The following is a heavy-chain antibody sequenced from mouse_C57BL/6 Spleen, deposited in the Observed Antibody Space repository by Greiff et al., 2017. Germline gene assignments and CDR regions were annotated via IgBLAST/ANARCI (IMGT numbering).Heavy chain of an antibody. J-gene: IGHJ1*03. CDR3: AIGYYYGSIIYWYFDV. Sequence: QVQLLQPGAELVMPGASVKLSCKASGYTFTSYWMNWVKQRPGQGLEWIGEIDPSASYTTYNQKFKGNSTLTVDKSASTASLQLSILTSEDSAVYYCAIGYYYGSIIYWYFDVWGTGTTVTVSS. D-gene: IGHD1-1*01. CDR1: GYTFTSYW. CDR2: IDPSASYT. V-gene: IGHV1-69*01.